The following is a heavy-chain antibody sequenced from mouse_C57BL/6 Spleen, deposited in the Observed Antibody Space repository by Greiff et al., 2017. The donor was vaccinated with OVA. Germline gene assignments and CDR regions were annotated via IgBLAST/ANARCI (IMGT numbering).Heavy chain of an antibody. D-gene: IGHD3-2*02. Sequence: EVKLVESGGGLVKPGGSLKLSCAASGFTFSDYGMHWVRQAPEKGLEWVAYISSGSSTIYYADTVKGRFTISRDNAKNTLFLQMTSLRSEDTAMYYCARGAQATNDYAMDYWGQGTSVTVSS. CDR1: GFTFSDYG. V-gene: IGHV5-17*01. J-gene: IGHJ4*01. CDR3: ARGAQATNDYAMDY. CDR2: ISSGSSTI.